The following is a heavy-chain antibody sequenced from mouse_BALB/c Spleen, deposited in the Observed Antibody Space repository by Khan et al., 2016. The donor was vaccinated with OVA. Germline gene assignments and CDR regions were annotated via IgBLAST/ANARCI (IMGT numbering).Heavy chain of an antibody. CDR3: ARSGYGSVSY. Sequence: VRLQQSGPELVKPGASVKISCKASGYIFSDYTIDWVKQSHGKSLEWIGDINPNNGDTFYNQKFKGKATLTVDKSSSTAFMELRSLTSEDTAVDSCARSGYGSVSYWGQGTTLTVSS. CDR2: INPNNGDT. CDR1: GYIFSDYT. J-gene: IGHJ2*01. V-gene: IGHV1-18*01. D-gene: IGHD1-1*01.